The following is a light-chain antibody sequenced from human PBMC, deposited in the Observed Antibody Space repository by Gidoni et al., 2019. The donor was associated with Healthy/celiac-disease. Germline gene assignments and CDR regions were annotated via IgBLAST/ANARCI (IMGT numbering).Light chain of an antibody. J-gene: IGKJ4*01. CDR2: AAS. V-gene: IGKV1-39*01. CDR3: QQSYSTPLT. CDR1: QSISSY. Sequence: DIQMTQSPSSLSASVGDRVTITCRASQSISSYLNWYQQKPGKAPKLLIYAASSLQSGVPSRFSGSGSGTDFTRTIRSLQPEDFATYYCQQSYSTPLTVGGGTKVEIK.